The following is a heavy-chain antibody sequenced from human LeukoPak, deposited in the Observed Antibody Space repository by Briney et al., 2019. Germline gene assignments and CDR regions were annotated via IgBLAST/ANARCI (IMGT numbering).Heavy chain of an antibody. J-gene: IGHJ6*04. V-gene: IGHV3-48*01. Sequence: GGSLRLSCAASGFTFSSYSMNWVRQAPGKGLEWVSYISSSSSTIYYADSVKGRFTISRDNAKNSLYLQMNSLRAEDTAVYYCAREGLRNIVVVPAAIDVWGKGTTVTVSS. CDR1: GFTFSSYS. CDR3: AREGLRNIVVVPAAIDV. D-gene: IGHD2-2*01. CDR2: ISSSSSTI.